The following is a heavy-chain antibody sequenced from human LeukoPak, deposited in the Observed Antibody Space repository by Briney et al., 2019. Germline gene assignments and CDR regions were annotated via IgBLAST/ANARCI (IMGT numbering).Heavy chain of an antibody. Sequence: GGSLRLSCAATGLTVSSNFMSWVRQAPGKGLEWVSVIYGGGSTYYADSVKGRFTISRDTPKNTLYPQMNSLRVEDTAVYYCASWPGGWYGEDSWGQGTLVTVSS. CDR2: IYGGGST. D-gene: IGHD6-19*01. CDR1: GLTVSSNF. J-gene: IGHJ4*02. V-gene: IGHV3-53*01. CDR3: ASWPGGWYGEDS.